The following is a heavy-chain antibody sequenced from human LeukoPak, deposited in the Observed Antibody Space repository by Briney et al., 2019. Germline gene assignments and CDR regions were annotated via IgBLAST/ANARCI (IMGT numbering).Heavy chain of an antibody. CDR2: IYHSGST. Sequence: SETLSLTCTVSGGSISSGGYYWSWIRQPPGKGLEWIGYIYHSGSTYYNPSLKSRVTISVDTSKNQFSLKLSSVTAADTAVYYCAREYEPLRGVVVPAAIPGFDYWGQGTLVTVSS. V-gene: IGHV4-30-2*01. CDR1: GGSISSGGYY. CDR3: AREYEPLRGVVVPAAIPGFDY. D-gene: IGHD2-2*02. J-gene: IGHJ4*02.